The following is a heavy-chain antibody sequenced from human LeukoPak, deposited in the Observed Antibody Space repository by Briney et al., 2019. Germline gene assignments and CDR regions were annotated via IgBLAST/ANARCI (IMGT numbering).Heavy chain of an antibody. D-gene: IGHD6-25*01. Sequence: ASVKVSCKASGYTFTSYDINWVRQATGQGLEWMGWMNPNSGNTGYAQKFQGRVTMTRNISISTAYMELSSLRSEDTAVYYCARVIAAGWYYYYYMDVWGKGTTVTVSS. V-gene: IGHV1-8*01. CDR1: GYTFTSYD. CDR3: ARVIAAGWYYYYYMDV. J-gene: IGHJ6*03. CDR2: MNPNSGNT.